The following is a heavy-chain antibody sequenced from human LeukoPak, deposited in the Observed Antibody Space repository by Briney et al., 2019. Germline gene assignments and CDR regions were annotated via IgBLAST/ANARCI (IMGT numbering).Heavy chain of an antibody. CDR1: GFXFSSYG. Sequence: GGSLRLSCAASGFXFSSYGIHWVRQAPGKGLEWVAVIWYDGSNKYYADSVKGRFTISRDNSKNTLHLQMNSLRAEDTAVYYCARDGVLAVGRGAPLDYWGQGTLVTVSS. CDR3: ARDGVLAVGRGAPLDY. CDR2: IWYDGSNK. V-gene: IGHV3-33*01. D-gene: IGHD6-13*01. J-gene: IGHJ4*02.